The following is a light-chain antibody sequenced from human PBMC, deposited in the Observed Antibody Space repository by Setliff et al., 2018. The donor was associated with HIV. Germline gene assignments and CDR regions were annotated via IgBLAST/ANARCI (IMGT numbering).Light chain of an antibody. CDR2: DVN. CDR1: SSDIGDYNY. CDR3: SSYTSRATLAV. V-gene: IGLV2-14*03. Sequence: QSVLTQPASVSGSPGQSITISCTGTSSDIGDYNYVSWYQQHPGKAPKVILFDVNNRPSGISNRFSGSKSGNTASLTISGLQAEDEADYYCSSYTSRATLAVFGTGTKVTV. J-gene: IGLJ1*01.